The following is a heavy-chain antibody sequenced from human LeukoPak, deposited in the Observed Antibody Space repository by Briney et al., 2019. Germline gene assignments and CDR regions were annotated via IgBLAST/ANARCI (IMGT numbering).Heavy chain of an antibody. D-gene: IGHD5-18*01. CDR1: GGTFSSYA. Sequence: ASVKVSCKASGGTFSSYAISWVRQAPGQGLEWMGGIIPIFGTANYAQKFQGRVTITADKSTSTAYMELSSLRCEDTAVYYCARGVDTATPGTYDWGQGTLVTVSS. CDR3: ARGVDTATPGTYD. J-gene: IGHJ4*02. V-gene: IGHV1-69*06. CDR2: IIPIFGTA.